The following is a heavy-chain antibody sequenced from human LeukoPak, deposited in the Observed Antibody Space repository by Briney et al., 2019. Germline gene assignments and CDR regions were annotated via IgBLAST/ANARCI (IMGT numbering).Heavy chain of an antibody. V-gene: IGHV3-21*01. Sequence: GGSLRLSCAASGFTFSSYSMNWVRQAPGKGLEWVSSISSSSSYIYYADSVKGRFTISRDNAKNSLYLQMNSLRAEDTAVYYCASIWPLSSSGYYYLGYWGQGTLVTVSS. CDR3: ASIWPLSSSGYYYLGY. J-gene: IGHJ4*02. CDR2: ISSSSSYI. D-gene: IGHD3-22*01. CDR1: GFTFSSYS.